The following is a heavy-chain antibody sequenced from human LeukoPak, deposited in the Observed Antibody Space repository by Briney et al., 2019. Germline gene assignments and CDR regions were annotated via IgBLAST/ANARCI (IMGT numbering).Heavy chain of an antibody. CDR1: GFTFDDYG. J-gene: IGHJ4*02. Sequence: AGGSLRLSCAASGFTFDDYGMHWVRHAPGKGLEWVSGISWNSGSIGYADSVKGRFTISRDNAKNSLYLQMNSLRAEDTALYYCAKETQLWVHSFDYWGQGTLVTVSS. D-gene: IGHD5-18*01. CDR3: AKETQLWVHSFDY. CDR2: ISWNSGSI. V-gene: IGHV3-9*01.